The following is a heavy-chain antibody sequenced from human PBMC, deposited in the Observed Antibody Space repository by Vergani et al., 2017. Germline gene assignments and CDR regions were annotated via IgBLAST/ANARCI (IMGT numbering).Heavy chain of an antibody. CDR1: GYSFTSYW. D-gene: IGHD1-7*01. Sequence: EVQLVQSGAEVKNPGESLRISCKGSGYSFTSYWISWVRQMPGKGLEWMGRIDPSDSYTNYSPSFQGHVTISADKSISTAYLQWSSLKASDTAMYYCARVRITGTTSGLGAFDIWGQGTMVTVSS. CDR2: IDPSDSYT. CDR3: ARVRITGTTSGLGAFDI. J-gene: IGHJ3*02. V-gene: IGHV5-10-1*03.